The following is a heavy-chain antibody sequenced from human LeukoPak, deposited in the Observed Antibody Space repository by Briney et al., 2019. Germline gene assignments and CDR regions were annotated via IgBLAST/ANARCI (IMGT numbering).Heavy chain of an antibody. CDR3: ARAAAYGGNPGVDY. V-gene: IGHV1-8*01. Sequence: ASVKVSCKASGYTFTSYDINWVRQATGQGLEWMGWMNPNSGNTGYAQKFQGRVTMTRNTSISTAYMELSSLRSEDTAVYYCARAAAYGGNPGVDYWGQGTLVTVSS. D-gene: IGHD4-23*01. J-gene: IGHJ4*02. CDR2: MNPNSGNT. CDR1: GYTFTSYD.